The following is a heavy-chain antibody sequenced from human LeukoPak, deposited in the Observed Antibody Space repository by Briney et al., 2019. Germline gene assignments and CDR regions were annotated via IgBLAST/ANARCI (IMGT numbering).Heavy chain of an antibody. D-gene: IGHD3-22*01. CDR2: IYYSGST. V-gene: IGHV4-31*03. Sequence: SETLSLTCTVSGGSISSGGYYWSWIRQHPGKGLEWIGYIYYSGSTYYNPSLKSRVTISVDTSKNQFSLKLSSVTAADTAVYYCAREPTNTYYYDSSGYLWGQGTLVTVSS. J-gene: IGHJ5*02. CDR3: AREPTNTYYYDSSGYL. CDR1: GGSISSGGYY.